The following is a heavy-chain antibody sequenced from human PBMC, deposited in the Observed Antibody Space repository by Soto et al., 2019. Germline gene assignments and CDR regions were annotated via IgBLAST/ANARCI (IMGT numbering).Heavy chain of an antibody. V-gene: IGHV3-48*01. CDR3: ARANYYGSPGDFDY. D-gene: IGHD3-10*01. Sequence: EVQLVESGGGLVQPGGSLRLSCAASGFTFSSYSMNWVRQAPGKGLEWVSYISSSSSTIYYADSVKGRFTISRDNAKNSLYQQMNSLRAEDTAVYYCARANYYGSPGDFDYWGQGTLVTVSS. CDR1: GFTFSSYS. J-gene: IGHJ4*02. CDR2: ISSSSSTI.